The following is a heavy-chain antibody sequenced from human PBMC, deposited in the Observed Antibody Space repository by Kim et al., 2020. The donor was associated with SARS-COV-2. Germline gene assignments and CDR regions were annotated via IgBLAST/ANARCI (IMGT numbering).Heavy chain of an antibody. J-gene: IGHJ4*02. CDR1: GGSFSGYY. CDR2: INHSGST. Sequence: SETLSLTCAVYGGSFSGYYWSWIRQPPGKGLEWIGEINHSGSTNYNPSLKSRVTISVDTSKNQFSLKLSSVTAADTAVYYCARGSAVAGILFDYWGQGTL. D-gene: IGHD6-19*01. CDR3: ARGSAVAGILFDY. V-gene: IGHV4-34*01.